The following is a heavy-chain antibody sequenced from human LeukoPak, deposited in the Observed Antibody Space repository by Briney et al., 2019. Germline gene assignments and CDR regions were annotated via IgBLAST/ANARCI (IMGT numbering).Heavy chain of an antibody. CDR2: INWNGDRT. D-gene: IGHD3-10*01. Sequence: GGSLRLSCAASGFTFHDYDMSWVRQSPGKGLEWVSGINWNGDRTGYADSVKGRFTISRDNAKKSLYLQMNSLRAEDTALYYCARRDYYGSGRPDFWGQGTLVTASS. CDR1: GFTFHDYD. V-gene: IGHV3-20*04. J-gene: IGHJ4*02. CDR3: ARRDYYGSGRPDF.